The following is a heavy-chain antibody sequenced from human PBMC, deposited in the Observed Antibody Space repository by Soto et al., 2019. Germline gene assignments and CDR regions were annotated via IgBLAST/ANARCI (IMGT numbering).Heavy chain of an antibody. J-gene: IGHJ4*02. V-gene: IGHV3-33*01. CDR3: ARDIAPIVTMVRGGDY. D-gene: IGHD3-10*01. CDR1: GFTFSSYG. CDR2: IWYDGSNK. Sequence: PGGSLRLSCAASGFTFSSYGMHWVRQAPGKGLEWVAVIWYDGSNKYYADSVKGRFTISRDNSKNTLYLQMNSLRAEDTAVHYCARDIAPIVTMVRGGDYWGQGTLVTVPQ.